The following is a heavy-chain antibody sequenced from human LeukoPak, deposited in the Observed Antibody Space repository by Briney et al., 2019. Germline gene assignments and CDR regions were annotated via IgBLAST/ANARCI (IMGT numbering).Heavy chain of an antibody. Sequence: SETLSLTCAVSGYSISSGYYWGWVRQPPGKGLEWIGNNYHSGSTSYNPSLKSRVTISLDTSNKHFSLKLNSVIAADTAVYYCMRDLSNWGQGTLVTVSP. D-gene: IGHD3-3*02. J-gene: IGHJ4*02. CDR2: NYHSGST. V-gene: IGHV4-38-2*02. CDR1: GYSISSGYY. CDR3: MRDLSN.